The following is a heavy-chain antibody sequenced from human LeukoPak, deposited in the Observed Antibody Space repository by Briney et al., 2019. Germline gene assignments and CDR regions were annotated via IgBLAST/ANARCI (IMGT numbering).Heavy chain of an antibody. CDR3: ARDYYDSSGLDY. D-gene: IGHD3-22*01. Sequence: GGSLRLSCAASGLTFSFYSMNWVRQAPGKGLEWVSYISSFSGTINYAESVKGRFTISRDNAKNSLYLQMNSLRAEDTAVYYCARDYYDSSGLDYWGQGTLVTVSS. CDR2: ISSFSGTI. CDR1: GLTFSFYS. V-gene: IGHV3-48*01. J-gene: IGHJ4*02.